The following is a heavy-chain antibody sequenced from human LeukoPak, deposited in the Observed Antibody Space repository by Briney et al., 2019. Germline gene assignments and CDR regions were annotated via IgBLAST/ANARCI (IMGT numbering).Heavy chain of an antibody. V-gene: IGHV3-21*01. CDR1: VFTFSDYS. D-gene: IGHD2-15*01. J-gene: IGHJ4*01. CDR2: ISSSSSYK. Sequence: GVPLRLSCAAPVFTFSDYSLNWVRQAPGKGPEWVSTISSSSSYKYYADSLKGRFTISRDNAKNSPYLPVNSLRAEDTAVYYCARINDIDNSYHLDFWGHGTLVTVSS. CDR3: ARINDIDNSYHLDF.